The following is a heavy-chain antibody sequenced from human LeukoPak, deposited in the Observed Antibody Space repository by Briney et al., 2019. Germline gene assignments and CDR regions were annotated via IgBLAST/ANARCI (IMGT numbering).Heavy chain of an antibody. V-gene: IGHV3-23*01. CDR1: GFTFNTYA. CDR3: AKGKGSSSSSIDW. J-gene: IGHJ4*02. D-gene: IGHD2-15*01. CDR2: ISDSGGST. Sequence: GGSLRLSCAASGFTFNTYAMNWVRQAPGKGLEWVSAISDSGGSTYYADSVKGRFTISRDDSKNTVYLQIHRLRAEDTAVYYCAKGKGSSSSSIDWWGQGTLVTVSS.